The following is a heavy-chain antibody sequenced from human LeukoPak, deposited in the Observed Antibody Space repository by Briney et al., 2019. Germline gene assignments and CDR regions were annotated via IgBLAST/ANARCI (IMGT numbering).Heavy chain of an antibody. V-gene: IGHV1-69*05. J-gene: IGHJ4*02. CDR2: IIPIFGTA. Sequence: GSSVKVSCKASGGTFSSYAISWVRQAPGQGLEWMGGIIPIFGTANYAQKFQGRVTITTDESTSTAYMELSSLRSEGTAVYYCARVGGYGYYFDYWGQGTLVTVSS. D-gene: IGHD5-12*01. CDR1: GGTFSSYA. CDR3: ARVGGYGYYFDY.